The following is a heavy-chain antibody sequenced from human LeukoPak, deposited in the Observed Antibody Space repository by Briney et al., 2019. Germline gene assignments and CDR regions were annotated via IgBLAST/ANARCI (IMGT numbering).Heavy chain of an antibody. Sequence: PSETLSLTCTVSGGSISSYYWSWIRQPPGKGLEWIGYIYNSGSTNYNPSLKSRVTISVDTSKNQFSLKLSSVTAADTAVYYCARDHYYGSHFDYWGQGTLVTVSS. CDR1: GGSISSYY. V-gene: IGHV4-59*01. J-gene: IGHJ4*02. CDR3: ARDHYYGSHFDY. D-gene: IGHD3-10*01. CDR2: IYNSGST.